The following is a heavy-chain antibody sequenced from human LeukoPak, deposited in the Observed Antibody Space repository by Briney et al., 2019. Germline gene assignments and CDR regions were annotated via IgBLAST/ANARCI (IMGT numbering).Heavy chain of an antibody. J-gene: IGHJ5*02. Sequence: SETLSLTCTVSGGSISSYYWSWIRQPPGKGLEWIGYIYYSGSTNYNPSLKSRVTISVDMSKNQFSLKLSSVTAADTAVYYCARVGGSGSYGWFDPWGQGTLVTVSS. CDR3: ARVGGSGSYGWFDP. CDR2: IYYSGST. CDR1: GGSISSYY. D-gene: IGHD3-10*01. V-gene: IGHV4-59*08.